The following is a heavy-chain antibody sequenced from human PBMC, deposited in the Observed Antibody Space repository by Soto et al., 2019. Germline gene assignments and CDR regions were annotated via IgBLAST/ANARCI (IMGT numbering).Heavy chain of an antibody. CDR1: GGSISSGGYS. CDR2: IYHSGST. CDR3: ARVWRYCSGGSCYRAFDF. D-gene: IGHD2-15*01. V-gene: IGHV4-30-2*01. J-gene: IGHJ4*02. Sequence: SETLSLTCAVSGGSISSGGYSWSWIRQPPGKGLEWIGYIYHSGSTYYNPSLKSRVTISVDRSKNQFSLKLSSVTAADTAVYYCARVWRYCSGGSCYRAFDFWGQGTLVTVSS.